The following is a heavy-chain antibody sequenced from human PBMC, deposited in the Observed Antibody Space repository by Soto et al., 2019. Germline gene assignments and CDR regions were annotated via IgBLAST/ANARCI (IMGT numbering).Heavy chain of an antibody. V-gene: IGHV6-1*01. D-gene: IGHD3-10*01. CDR1: GDSVSNNSVA. CDR3: ARQGFGEFHTNWFDP. CDR2: TYYRSKWHY. Sequence: SQTLSLTCAISGDSVSNNSVAWNWVRQSPSRGLEWLGRTYYRSKWHYDYAPSVRSRITINPDTSKNHFSLQLNPVSPEDAAVYYCARQGFGEFHTNWFDPWGQGTLVTVS. J-gene: IGHJ5*02.